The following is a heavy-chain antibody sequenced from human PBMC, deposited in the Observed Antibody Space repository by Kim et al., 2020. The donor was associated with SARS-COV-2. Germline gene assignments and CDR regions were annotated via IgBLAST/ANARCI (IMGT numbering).Heavy chain of an antibody. CDR1: GGSISSSSYY. CDR2: IYDSGST. Sequence: SETLSLTCTVSGGSISSSSYYWGWIRQPPGKGLEWIGSIYDSGSTYYNPSLKSRVTISVDTSKNQFSLKLSSVTAADTAVYYCARHSKPDLMQRITMIVVVPRWFEPWGQGTLVTVSS. D-gene: IGHD3-22*01. J-gene: IGHJ5*02. CDR3: ARHSKPDLMQRITMIVVVPRWFEP. V-gene: IGHV4-39*01.